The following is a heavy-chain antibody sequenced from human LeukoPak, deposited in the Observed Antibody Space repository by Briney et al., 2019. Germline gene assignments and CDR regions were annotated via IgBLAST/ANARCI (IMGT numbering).Heavy chain of an antibody. J-gene: IGHJ4*02. CDR3: AREGYDILTGYRNFDY. V-gene: IGHV3-21*01. CDR2: ISSSSSSYI. CDR1: GFTFSSYS. D-gene: IGHD3-9*01. Sequence: GGSLRLSCAASGFTFSSYSMNWVRQAPGKGLEWVSSISSSSSSYIYYADSVKGRFTISRDNAKNSLYLQMNSLRAEDTAVYYCAREGYDILTGYRNFDYWGQGTLVTVSS.